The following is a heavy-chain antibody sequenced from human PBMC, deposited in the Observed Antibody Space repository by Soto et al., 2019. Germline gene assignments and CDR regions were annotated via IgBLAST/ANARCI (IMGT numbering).Heavy chain of an antibody. CDR2: ISASGGST. J-gene: IGHJ4*02. CDR1: GFTFSSYT. CDR3: AKAGRTGYYFDS. V-gene: IGHV3-23*01. Sequence: EVQVLESGGGFVQSGGSLRLSCAASGFTFSSYTMSWVRQAPGKGLEWVSTISASGGSTYYADSVKGRFTISRDNPRTTVYLHIKSLRAEDTAVYHCAKAGRTGYYFDSWGQGTLVTVSS. D-gene: IGHD3-9*01.